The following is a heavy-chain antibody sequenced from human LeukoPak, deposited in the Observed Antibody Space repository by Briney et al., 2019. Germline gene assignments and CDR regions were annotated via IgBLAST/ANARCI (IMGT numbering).Heavy chain of an antibody. V-gene: IGHV4-30-4*01. J-gene: IGHJ4*02. CDR3: ARSDYYYDSSGYPLFDY. Sequence: SETLSLTCTVSGGSISSDDYQWSWIRQPPGRGLEWIGYIYYSGSTSSNPSLKSRVTISVDTSKNRFSLRLSSVTAADTAVYYCARSDYYYDSSGYPLFDYWGQGILVTVSS. D-gene: IGHD3-22*01. CDR2: IYYSGST. CDR1: GGSISSDDYQ.